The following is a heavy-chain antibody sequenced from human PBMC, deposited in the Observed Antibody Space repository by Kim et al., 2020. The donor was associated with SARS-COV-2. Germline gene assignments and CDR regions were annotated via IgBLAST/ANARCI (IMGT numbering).Heavy chain of an antibody. J-gene: IGHJ6*02. D-gene: IGHD3-10*01. CDR2: IYSGGST. CDR3: ARESYGSGSYYNVSLYYYGMDV. V-gene: IGHV3-53*01. Sequence: GGSLRLSCAASGFTVSSNYMSWVRQAPGKGLEWVSVIYSGGSTYYADSVKGRFTISRDNSKNTLYLQMNSLRAEDTAVYYCARESYGSGSYYNVSLYYYGMDVWGQGTTVTVSS. CDR1: GFTVSSNY.